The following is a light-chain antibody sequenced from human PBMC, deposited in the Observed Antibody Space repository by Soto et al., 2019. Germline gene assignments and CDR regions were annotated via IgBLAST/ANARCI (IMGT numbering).Light chain of an antibody. Sequence: QSVLTQPPSVSGAPGQRVTISCTASSSNIGAGYDVHWYQQLPGTAPKVLIYGYNNRPSGVPDRFSGSNSGTSASLAITGLQAEDEADYYCQSFASSLRDYVFGGGTKVTVL. CDR1: SSNIGAGYD. CDR3: QSFASSLRDYV. V-gene: IGLV1-40*01. CDR2: GYN. J-gene: IGLJ1*01.